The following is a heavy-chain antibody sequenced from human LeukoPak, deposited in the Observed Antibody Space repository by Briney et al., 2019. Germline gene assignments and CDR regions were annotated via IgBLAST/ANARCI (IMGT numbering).Heavy chain of an antibody. CDR3: ARDREAVADYYFDY. V-gene: IGHV3-7*01. Sequence: GGSLRLPCAASGFTFSSYWMGWVRQAPGKGLEWVANIKQDGSEKYYVDSVKGRFTISRDNAKNSLYLQMNSLRAEDTAVYYCARDREAVADYYFDYWGQGTLVTVSS. CDR2: IKQDGSEK. D-gene: IGHD6-19*01. J-gene: IGHJ4*02. CDR1: GFTFSSYW.